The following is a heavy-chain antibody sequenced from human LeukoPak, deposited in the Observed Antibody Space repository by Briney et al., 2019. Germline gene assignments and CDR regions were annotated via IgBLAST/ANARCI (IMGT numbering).Heavy chain of an antibody. CDR3: ASHAGSSSWYETDY. V-gene: IGHV1-46*01. CDR1: GYTFTSYY. J-gene: IGHJ4*02. CDR2: INPSGGST. Sequence: GASVKVSCKASGYTFTSYYMHWVRQAPGQGLEWMGIINPSGGSTSYAQKFQGRVTMTTDTSTSTAYMELRSLRSDDTAVYYCASHAGSSSWYETDYWGQGTLVTVSS. D-gene: IGHD6-13*01.